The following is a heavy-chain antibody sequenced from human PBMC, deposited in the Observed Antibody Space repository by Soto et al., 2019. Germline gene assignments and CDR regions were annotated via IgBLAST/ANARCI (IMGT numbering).Heavy chain of an antibody. CDR1: GGSISTSDYS. CDR3: VRERTIFGVAPGGGVDV. V-gene: IGHV4-30-2*01. D-gene: IGHD3-3*01. CDR2: IYHTGTT. Sequence: QLQLRESGSGLVKSSQTLSLTCAVSGGSISTSDYSWSWIRQPPGRGLEWLGSIYHTGTTHYIPSLKSRLTMSLDKSKNQFSLDLTSVTAADTALYYGVRERTIFGVAPGGGVDVWGQGTTVTVSS. J-gene: IGHJ6*02.